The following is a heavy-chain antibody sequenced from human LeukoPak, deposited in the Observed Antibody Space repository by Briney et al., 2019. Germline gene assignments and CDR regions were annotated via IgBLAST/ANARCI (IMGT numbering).Heavy chain of an antibody. CDR2: IYYSGST. D-gene: IGHD4-17*01. V-gene: IGHV4-39*01. CDR1: GGSISSGSYY. Sequence: PSETLSLTCTVSGGSISSGSYYWGWIRQPPGKGLEWIGSIYYSGSTYYNPSLKSRVTISVDTSKNQFSLKLSSVTAADTAVYYCARHSGRVYGDYFRSGYYYYGMDVWGQGTTVTVSS. CDR3: ARHSGRVYGDYFRSGYYYYGMDV. J-gene: IGHJ6*02.